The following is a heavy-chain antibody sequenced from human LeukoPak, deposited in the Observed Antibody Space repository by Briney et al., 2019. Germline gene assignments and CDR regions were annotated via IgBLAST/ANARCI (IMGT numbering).Heavy chain of an antibody. J-gene: IGHJ4*02. CDR2: ISGSGGST. Sequence: GGSLRLSCAASGFTFSTYAVSWVRQAPGKGLEWVSAISGSGGSTYYADSVKGRFTISRDNSKNTLYLQMNSLRAEDTSIYFCAKALEQETVIALDSWGQGTLVTVSS. D-gene: IGHD6-13*01. CDR1: GFTFSTYA. CDR3: AKALEQETVIALDS. V-gene: IGHV3-23*01.